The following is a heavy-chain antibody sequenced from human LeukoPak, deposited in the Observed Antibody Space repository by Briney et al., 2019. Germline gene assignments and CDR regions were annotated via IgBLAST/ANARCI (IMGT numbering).Heavy chain of an antibody. Sequence: GASVKVSCKASGGTFSSYAISWVRQAPGQGLEWMGGIIPIFGTANYAQKFQGRVTITADESTSTAYMELSSLRSEDTAVYYCARSPGGIQLWLLGYWGQGTLVTVSS. V-gene: IGHV1-69*13. D-gene: IGHD5-18*01. CDR2: IIPIFGTA. J-gene: IGHJ4*02. CDR1: GGTFSSYA. CDR3: ARSPGGIQLWLLGY.